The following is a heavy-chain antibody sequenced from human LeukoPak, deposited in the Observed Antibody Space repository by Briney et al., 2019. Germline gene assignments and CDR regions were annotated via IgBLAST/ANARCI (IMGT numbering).Heavy chain of an antibody. V-gene: IGHV3-74*01. J-gene: IGHJ5*02. Sequence: GGSLRLSCAASGITFGNNWMHWVRQGPGKGLVWISRIYSDGGGAIYADSVKGRFTVSRDNAKNTLYLQMNSLRAEDTAVYYCARDVPHNWFDTWGQGTLVTVSS. CDR2: IYSDGGGA. CDR3: ARDVPHNWFDT. CDR1: GITFGNNW.